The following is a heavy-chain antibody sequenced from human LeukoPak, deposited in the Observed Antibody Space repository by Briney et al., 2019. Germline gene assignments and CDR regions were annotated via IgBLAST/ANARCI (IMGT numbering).Heavy chain of an antibody. CDR3: ARGTMTTVTYYFDY. CDR1: GGSIKGGGFF. J-gene: IGHJ4*02. V-gene: IGHV4-31*03. Sequence: PSQTLSLTCSVSGGSIKGGGFFWNWVRHHPGKGLEWIGHIYYSGSTFYNPSVKSRVTIAVDTSKNQFSLKLTSVTAAGTAVYYCARGTMTTVTYYFDYWGQGTLVTVSS. D-gene: IGHD4-17*01. CDR2: IYYSGST.